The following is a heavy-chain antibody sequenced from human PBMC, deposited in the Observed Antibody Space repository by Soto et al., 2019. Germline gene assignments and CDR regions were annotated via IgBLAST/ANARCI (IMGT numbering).Heavy chain of an antibody. CDR2: IDPSDSDI. J-gene: IGHJ3*02. V-gene: IGHV5-10-1*01. CDR3: ARLLKDYGDSNDAFDI. CDR1: GYSFTSYW. D-gene: IGHD4-17*01. Sequence: GESLKISFKGSGYSFTSYWISWVRQMPGKGLEWMGRIDPSDSDINYSPSFQGHVTFSTDRSISTAYLQWSSLKAPDNDMYSCARLLKDYGDSNDAFDIWGQGTMVTVSS.